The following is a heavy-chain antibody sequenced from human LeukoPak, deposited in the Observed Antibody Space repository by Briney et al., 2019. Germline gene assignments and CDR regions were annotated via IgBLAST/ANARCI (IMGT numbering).Heavy chain of an antibody. D-gene: IGHD2-21*01. V-gene: IGHV3-23*01. J-gene: IGHJ3*01. CDR1: GFTFSSYA. CDR3: AINGCYRGVCAFDV. Sequence: GSLRLSCAASGFTFSSYAMSWVRQVPGKGLEWVSGISGSGGFTSYADSVKGRITISRDNSRNALYLQMNSLRAEDTAVYYCAINGCYRGVCAFDVWGQGTMVTVSS. CDR2: ISGSGGFT.